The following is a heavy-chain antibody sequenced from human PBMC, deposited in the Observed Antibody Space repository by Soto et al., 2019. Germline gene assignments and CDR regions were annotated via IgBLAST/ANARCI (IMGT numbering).Heavy chain of an antibody. CDR2: ISAYNGNT. CDR1: GYTFTSYG. J-gene: IGHJ5*02. CDR3: AINGGVQVRFDP. V-gene: IGHV1-18*01. Sequence: QVQLVQSGAEVKKPGASVKVSCKASGYTFTSYGISWVRQAPGQGLEWMGWISAYNGNTNYAQKLQGRVTMTTDTSASKADMEPRSLRSDDTAVDYCAINGGVQVRFDPWGQGTLVTVSS. D-gene: IGHD2-8*02.